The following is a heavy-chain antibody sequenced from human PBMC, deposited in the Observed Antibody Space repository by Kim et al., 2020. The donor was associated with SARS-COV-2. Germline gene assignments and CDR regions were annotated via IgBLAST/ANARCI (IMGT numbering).Heavy chain of an antibody. CDR3: GVMGGDFGEYYLDF. J-gene: IGHJ4*02. D-gene: IGHD3-10*01. V-gene: IGHV4-39*07. CDR2: VSNTGST. Sequence: SETLSLTCSVSGGSISNSRYYWGWIRQSPGKGLEWIASVSNTGSTYHTPFLKSRVTITVDTSRHQFSLRLSSVTAATTPLYSCGVMGGDFGEYYLDFWGRGTRVTVSS. CDR1: GGSISNSRYY.